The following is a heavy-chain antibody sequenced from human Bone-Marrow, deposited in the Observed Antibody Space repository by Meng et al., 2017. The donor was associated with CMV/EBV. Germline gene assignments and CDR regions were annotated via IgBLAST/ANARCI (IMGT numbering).Heavy chain of an antibody. D-gene: IGHD2-2*01. Sequence: SVKVSCKASGGTFSSYTISWVGQAPGQGLEWMGRIIPILGIANYAQKFQGRVTITADKSTSTAYMELSSLRSEDTAVYYCARDIPSRRKYQLLYYWGQGTLVTVSS. CDR3: ARDIPSRRKYQLLYY. J-gene: IGHJ4*02. CDR2: IIPILGIA. CDR1: GGTFSSYT. V-gene: IGHV1-69*04.